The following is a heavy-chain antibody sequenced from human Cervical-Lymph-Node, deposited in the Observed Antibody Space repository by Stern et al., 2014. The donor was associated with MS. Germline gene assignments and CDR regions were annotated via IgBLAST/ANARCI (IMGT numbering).Heavy chain of an antibody. CDR1: GVSINNHNYY. V-gene: IGHV4-39*01. CDR2: TYYSGTT. J-gene: IGHJ4*02. Sequence: QVQLQESGPGLVKPSETLSLTCAVSGVSINNHNYYWAWIRQPPGKGLEWIGTTYYSGTTYSNSPLKRRLTMSIDTSKKKIPLNLSSVTAADTAVYYCASGDGYTSSIFYYWGQGTLVTVSS. CDR3: ASGDGYTSSIFYY. D-gene: IGHD5-12*01.